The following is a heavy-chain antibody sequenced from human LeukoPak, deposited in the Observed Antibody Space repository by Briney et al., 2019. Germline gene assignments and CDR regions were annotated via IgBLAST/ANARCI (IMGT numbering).Heavy chain of an antibody. CDR2: ISYDGSNK. CDR3: ARGGSVRGVISRSFDY. J-gene: IGHJ4*02. CDR1: GFTFDNYW. Sequence: PGGSLRLSCAASGFTFDNYWMSWVRQAPGKGLEWVAVISYDGSNKYYADSVKGRFTISRDNSKNTLYLQMNSLRAEDTAVYYCARGGSVRGVISRSFDYWGQGTLVTVSS. V-gene: IGHV3-30-3*01. D-gene: IGHD3-10*02.